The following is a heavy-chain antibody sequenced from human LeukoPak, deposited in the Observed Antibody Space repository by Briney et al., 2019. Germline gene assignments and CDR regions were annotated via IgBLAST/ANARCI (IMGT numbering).Heavy chain of an antibody. V-gene: IGHV4-61*08. CDR1: GGSISSGGYY. Sequence: SETLSLTCTVSGGSISSGGYYWSWIRQHPGKGLEWIGYIYYSGSTNYNPSLKSRVTISVDTSKNQFSLKLSSVTAADTAVYYCARVGDRDAFDIWGQGTMVTVSS. J-gene: IGHJ3*02. CDR3: ARVGDRDAFDI. CDR2: IYYSGST.